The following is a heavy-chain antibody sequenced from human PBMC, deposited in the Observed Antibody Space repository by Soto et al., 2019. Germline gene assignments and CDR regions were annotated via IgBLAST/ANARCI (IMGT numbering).Heavy chain of an antibody. CDR1: GGSISSGGYY. CDR2: IYCCGST. V-gene: IGHV4-31*03. D-gene: IGHD1-26*01. J-gene: IGHJ4*02. Sequence: QVQLQESGPGLMKPSQTLSLSYTVSGGSISSGGYYWSRIRQHPGKGLEWIGYIYCCGSTYYNPSLKSRVTISVETSRNQSSLKLSSVTAADTAVYYCAGIYSGSPGGTLRYWGQGTLVTVSS. CDR3: AGIYSGSPGGTLRY.